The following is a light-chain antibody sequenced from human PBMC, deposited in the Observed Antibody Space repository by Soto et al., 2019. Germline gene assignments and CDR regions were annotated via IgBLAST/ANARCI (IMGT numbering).Light chain of an antibody. Sequence: QSALTQPASVSGSPGQSITISCTRTSSDVGSYNLVSWYQQHPGKAPKLMIYEGSKRPSGVSNRFSGSKSGNTASLTISGLQAEDEADYYCCSYAGSSTFHVVFGGGTKLTVL. CDR3: CSYAGSSTFHVV. CDR2: EGS. CDR1: SSDVGSYNL. V-gene: IGLV2-23*03. J-gene: IGLJ2*01.